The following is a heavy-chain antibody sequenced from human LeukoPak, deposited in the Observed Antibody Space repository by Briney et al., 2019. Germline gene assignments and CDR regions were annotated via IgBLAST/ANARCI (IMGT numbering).Heavy chain of an antibody. V-gene: IGHV4-39*02. CDR2: IYYSGST. CDR3: ARVDWGSVDY. J-gene: IGHJ4*02. D-gene: IGHD7-27*01. Sequence: SETLSLTCTVSGGSISSSSYYWGWLRQPPGQGLEWIGSIYYSGSTYYNPSLKSRVTISVDTSKNHFSLKLSSVTAADTAVYYCARVDWGSVDYWGQGTLVTVSS. CDR1: GGSISSSSYY.